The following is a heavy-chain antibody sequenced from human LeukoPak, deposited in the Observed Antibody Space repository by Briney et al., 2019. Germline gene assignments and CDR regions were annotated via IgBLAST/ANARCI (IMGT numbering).Heavy chain of an antibody. Sequence: GGSLRLSCAASGFTFNNYWMHWVRQAPGEGLEWLSYISADSNTIYYADSVKGRFTISRDNAKTSLYLQMNTLRDEDTAVYYCARDRAAPTWFFDLWGRGTLVLVSS. CDR1: GFTFNNYW. D-gene: IGHD2-15*01. CDR2: ISADSNTI. V-gene: IGHV3-48*02. CDR3: ARDRAAPTWFFDL. J-gene: IGHJ2*01.